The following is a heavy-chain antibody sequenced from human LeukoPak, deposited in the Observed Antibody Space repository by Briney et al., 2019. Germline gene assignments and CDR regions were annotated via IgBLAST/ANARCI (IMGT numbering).Heavy chain of an antibody. CDR2: ISASGGSS. Sequence: GGSLRLSCEASGLTFTAFAINWVRQAPGRGPEWASAISASGGSSFYADSVRGRFTISRDNSNNTLYLQMNSLRADDTAVYYCAKVETSYYDGSGYYPFDSWGQGTLVTVSS. CDR1: GLTFTAFA. V-gene: IGHV3-23*01. CDR3: AKVETSYYDGSGYYPFDS. J-gene: IGHJ4*02. D-gene: IGHD3-22*01.